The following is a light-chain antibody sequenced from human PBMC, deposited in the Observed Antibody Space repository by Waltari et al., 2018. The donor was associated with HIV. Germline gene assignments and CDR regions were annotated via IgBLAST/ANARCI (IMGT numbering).Light chain of an antibody. J-gene: IGLJ2*01. V-gene: IGLV1-51*01. CDR3: ATWDRSLSRVI. Sequence: HSVSTQPPSVSAAPRQTVTISCSGPSSNIGTNFVSWYQQLPGTAPKLLIYDNNKRPSGIPDRFSGSKSGKSATLGITGLQTGDEADYFCATWDRSLSRVIFGGGTRLTVL. CDR1: SSNIGTNF. CDR2: DNN.